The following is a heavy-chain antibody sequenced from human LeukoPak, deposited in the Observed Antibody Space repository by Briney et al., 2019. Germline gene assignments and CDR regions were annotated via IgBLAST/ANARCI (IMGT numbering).Heavy chain of an antibody. Sequence: GTSLILSCAASGFTSSDYAMAWVRQAPGKGLEWVSIISTSGSGGATYYADSMKGRFTISRDSPKNTLYLQMNSLRAEDTAVYYCARAPGSLVSVAGRPYYFDFWGQGTLVTVSS. V-gene: IGHV3-23*01. CDR2: ISTSGSGGAT. CDR1: GFTSSDYA. D-gene: IGHD6-6*01. CDR3: ARAPGSLVSVAGRPYYFDF. J-gene: IGHJ4*02.